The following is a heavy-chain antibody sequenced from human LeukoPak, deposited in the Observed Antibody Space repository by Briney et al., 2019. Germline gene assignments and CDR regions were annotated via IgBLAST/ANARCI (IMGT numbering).Heavy chain of an antibody. CDR3: ARTVTYAYLY. V-gene: IGHV3-7*01. CDR1: GSTFSTYW. J-gene: IGHJ4*02. D-gene: IGHD3-16*01. CDR2: IKQDGSEE. Sequence: PGGSLRLSCEDSGSTFSTYWMSWVRQAPGKGLEWVANIKQDGSEENYVDSVKGRFTISRDNAKNSLYLQMGTLRAEDTAVYYCARTVTYAYLYWGQGTLHTLST.